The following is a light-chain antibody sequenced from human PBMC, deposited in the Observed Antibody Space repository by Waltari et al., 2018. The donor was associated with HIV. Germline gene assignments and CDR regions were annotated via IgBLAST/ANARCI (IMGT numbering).Light chain of an antibody. CDR3: CSYAASRSVV. CDR1: SSDVGNYHL. J-gene: IGLJ2*01. Sequence: QSALAQPASVSDSPGQSITISCTGTSSDVGNYHLVSWYQQHPGTVPKLIMYEVTKRPSGVSNRFSGSKSGNTASLTISGLQAEDEADYYCCSYAASRSVVFGGGTKLTVL. CDR2: EVT. V-gene: IGLV2-23*02.